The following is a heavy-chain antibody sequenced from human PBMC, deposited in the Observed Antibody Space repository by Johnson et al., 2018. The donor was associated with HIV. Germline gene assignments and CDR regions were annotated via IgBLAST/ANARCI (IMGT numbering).Heavy chain of an antibody. CDR2: ISYDGSNK. J-gene: IGHJ3*02. CDR1: GFTFSSYA. V-gene: IGHV3-30-3*01. D-gene: IGHD1-26*01. Sequence: QVQLVESGGGVVQPGRSLRLSCAASGFTFSSYALHWVRQAPGKGLEWVAVISYDGSNKYYADSVKGRFTISRDNSKNTLYLQMNSLRAEDTAVYYCAYSGGFNAAFDIWGQGTMVTVSS. CDR3: AYSGGFNAAFDI.